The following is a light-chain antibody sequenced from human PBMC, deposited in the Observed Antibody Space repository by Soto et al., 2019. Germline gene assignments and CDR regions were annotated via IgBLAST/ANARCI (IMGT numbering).Light chain of an antibody. CDR2: DVS. CDR1: SSDVGAYKF. Sequence: QSVLTQPRSVSGSPGQSVTISCTGTSSDVGAYKFVSWYQQHPGKAPKLVIFDVSYRPSGVPARFSGSKSGNTASLTISGLQPEDEGDYYCCSYAGPYFHYVLGSGTKVTVL. V-gene: IGLV2-11*01. J-gene: IGLJ1*01. CDR3: CSYAGPYFHYV.